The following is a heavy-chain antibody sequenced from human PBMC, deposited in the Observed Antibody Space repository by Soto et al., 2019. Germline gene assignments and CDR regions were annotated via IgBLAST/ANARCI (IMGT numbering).Heavy chain of an antibody. CDR1: GYTFAKYG. D-gene: IGHD6-13*01. CDR2: INPNSGNT. J-gene: IGHJ6*03. CDR3: ATSIAAADLTFNYYMDV. Sequence: GASVKVSCKASGYTFAKYGINWGRQAPGRRLEWMGWINPNSGNTGYAQKFQGRVTMTRNTSISTAYMELSSLRSEDTAVYYCATSIAAADLTFNYYMDVWGKGTTVTVSS. V-gene: IGHV1-8*01.